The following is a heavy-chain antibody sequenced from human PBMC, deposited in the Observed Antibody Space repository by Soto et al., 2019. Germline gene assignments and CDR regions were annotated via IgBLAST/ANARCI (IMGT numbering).Heavy chain of an antibody. D-gene: IGHD5-12*01. J-gene: IGHJ4*02. CDR2: IYHSGST. Sequence: QLQLQESGSGLVKPSQTLSLTCAVSGGSISSGGYSWSWIRQPSGKGLEWIGYIYHSGSTYYNPSLKRRVTRAVDRFKNQFSLKLSSVTAADTAVYYCAAGGGLPRYYWGQGTLVTVSS. CDR1: GGSISSGGYS. V-gene: IGHV4-30-2*01. CDR3: AAGGGLPRYY.